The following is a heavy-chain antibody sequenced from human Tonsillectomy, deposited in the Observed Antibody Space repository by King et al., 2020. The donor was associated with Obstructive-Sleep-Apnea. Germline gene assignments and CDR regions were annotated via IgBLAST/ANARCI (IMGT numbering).Heavy chain of an antibody. Sequence: VQLVESGGGVVQPGRSLRLSCAASGFTFSSYGMHWVRQAPGKGLEWVAVISYDGSNKYYADSVKGRFTISRDNSKNTLYLQMNSLRAEDTAVYYCATAHYGDREYFDYWGKGTLVTVSS. CDR1: GFTFSSYG. J-gene: IGHJ4*02. V-gene: IGHV3-30*03. CDR2: ISYDGSNK. CDR3: ATAHYGDREYFDY. D-gene: IGHD4-17*01.